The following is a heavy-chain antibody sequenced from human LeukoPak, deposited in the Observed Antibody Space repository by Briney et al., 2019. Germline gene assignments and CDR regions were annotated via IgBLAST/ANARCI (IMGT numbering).Heavy chain of an antibody. CDR1: GGSISSSTYY. CDR2: IYYSGST. J-gene: IGHJ4*02. V-gene: IGHV4-39*07. Sequence: SETLSLTCTVSGGSISSSTYYWGWIRQPPGKGLEWIGRIYYSGSTYYNPSLKSRVTISVDTSKNQFSLKLNSVTAADTAVYSCARAVAYGIDTGYFDSWGQGTLVTVSS. CDR3: ARAVAYGIDTGYFDS. D-gene: IGHD2-8*02.